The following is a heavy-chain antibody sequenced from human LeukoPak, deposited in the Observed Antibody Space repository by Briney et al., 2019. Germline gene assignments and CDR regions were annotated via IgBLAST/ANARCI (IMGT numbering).Heavy chain of an antibody. Sequence: GGSLRLSCAASGFTFTNYNMNGVRQAPGKGLEWVSSISSTSIYIYYADSVKGRFTISRDNAKNSLYLQMNSLRAEDTAVYCCARGRGATPPYYFDYWGQGTLVTVSS. CDR2: ISSTSIYI. CDR1: GFTFTNYN. D-gene: IGHD1-26*01. J-gene: IGHJ4*02. V-gene: IGHV3-21*01. CDR3: ARGRGATPPYYFDY.